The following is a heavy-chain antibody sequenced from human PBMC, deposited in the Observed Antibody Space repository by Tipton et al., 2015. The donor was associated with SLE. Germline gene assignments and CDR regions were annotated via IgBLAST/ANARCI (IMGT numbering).Heavy chain of an antibody. Sequence: SLRLSCAASGFTFSSYGMHWVRQAPGKGLEWVAVIWYDGSNKYYADSVKGRFTISRDNSKNTLYLQMNSLRAEDTAVYYCARDHEGSGYYMDVWGKGTTVTVSS. V-gene: IGHV3-33*01. J-gene: IGHJ6*03. CDR1: GFTFSSYG. CDR3: ARDHEGSGYYMDV. D-gene: IGHD3-10*01. CDR2: IWYDGSNK.